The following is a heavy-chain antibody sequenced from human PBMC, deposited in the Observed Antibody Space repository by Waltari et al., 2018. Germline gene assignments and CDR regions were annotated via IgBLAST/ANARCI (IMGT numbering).Heavy chain of an antibody. CDR1: GFTFSSYW. CDR2: IKQDGSEK. Sequence: EVQLVESGGGLVQPGGSLRLSCAASGFTFSSYWMSWVRQAPGKGLEWGANIKQDGSEKYDVDSVKGRFTISRDNAKNALYLQMNSLRAEDTAVYYCARGGYYDSTALGIWGQGTMVTVSS. D-gene: IGHD3-22*01. V-gene: IGHV3-7*01. CDR3: ARGGYYDSTALGI. J-gene: IGHJ3*02.